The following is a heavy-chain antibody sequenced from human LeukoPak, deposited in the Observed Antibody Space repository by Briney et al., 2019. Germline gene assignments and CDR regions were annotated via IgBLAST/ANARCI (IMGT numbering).Heavy chain of an antibody. CDR3: ARGFDY. CDR2: ISNSGSKI. J-gene: IGHJ4*02. V-gene: IGHV3-11*01. CDR1: GFTFSDYY. Sequence: PGGSLRLSCAASGFTFSDYYMNWIRQAPGKGLEWVSYISNSGSKIFYADSVKGRFTISRDNAKNSLYLQMNSQRAEDTAVYYCARGFDYWGQGTLVTVS.